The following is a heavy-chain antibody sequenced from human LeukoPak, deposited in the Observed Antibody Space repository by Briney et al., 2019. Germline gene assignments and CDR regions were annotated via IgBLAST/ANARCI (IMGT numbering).Heavy chain of an antibody. CDR3: ARDGPWEMGVMTTVTTGYAFDI. Sequence: GGSLRLSCAASGFTFSSYEMNWVRQAPGKGLEWVSYISSSGSTIYYADSVKGRFTISRDNAKNSLYLQMNSLRAEDTAVYYCARDGPWEMGVMTTVTTGYAFDIWGQGTMVTVSS. J-gene: IGHJ3*02. D-gene: IGHD4-11*01. CDR2: ISSSGSTI. CDR1: GFTFSSYE. V-gene: IGHV3-48*03.